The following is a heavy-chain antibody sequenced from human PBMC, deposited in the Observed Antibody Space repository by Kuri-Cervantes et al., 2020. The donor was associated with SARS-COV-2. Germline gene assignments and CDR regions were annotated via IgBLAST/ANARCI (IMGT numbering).Heavy chain of an antibody. CDR1: GFTFSSYA. D-gene: IGHD3-3*01. CDR2: ISGSGGST. V-gene: IGHV3-23*01. CDR3: AKEFLGKYDFWSGYRDAFDI. Sequence: GESLKISCAASGFTFSSYAMSWVRQAPGKGQEWVSAISGSGGSTYYADSVKGRFTISRDNSKNTLYLQMNSLRAEDTAVYYCAKEFLGKYDFWSGYRDAFDIWGQGTMVTVS. J-gene: IGHJ3*02.